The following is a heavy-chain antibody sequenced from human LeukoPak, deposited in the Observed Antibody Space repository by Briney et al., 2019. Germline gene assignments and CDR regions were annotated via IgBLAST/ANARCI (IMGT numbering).Heavy chain of an antibody. CDR2: IYYSGST. Sequence: PSETLSLTCTVSGGSISSYNWSWIRQPPGKGLEWIGYIYYSGSTNYNPSLKSRVTISVDTSKNQFSLKVSSVTAADTAVYYCARAAGTYYYDTSGYYRPDHYFDYWGQGTLVTVSS. J-gene: IGHJ4*02. CDR3: ARAAGTYYYDTSGYYRPDHYFDY. V-gene: IGHV4-59*01. CDR1: GGSISSYN. D-gene: IGHD3-22*01.